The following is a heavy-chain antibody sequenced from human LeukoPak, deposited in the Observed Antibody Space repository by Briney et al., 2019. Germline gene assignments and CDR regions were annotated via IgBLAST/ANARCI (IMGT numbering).Heavy chain of an antibody. D-gene: IGHD1-26*01. Sequence: GGSLRLSCATSGFTFRNYAMSWVRKAPGKGLEWVPAISFSGSDTYYADSVKGRFTISRDNSKNTLYLQMTSVSADDTAVYYCAKGGSIGSYFVAFDYWGQGTLVTVSS. V-gene: IGHV3-23*01. CDR2: ISFSGSDT. J-gene: IGHJ4*02. CDR3: AKGGSIGSYFVAFDY. CDR1: GFTFRNYA.